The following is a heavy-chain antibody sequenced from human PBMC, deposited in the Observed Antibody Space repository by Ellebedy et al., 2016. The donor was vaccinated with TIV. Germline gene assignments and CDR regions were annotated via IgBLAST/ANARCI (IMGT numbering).Heavy chain of an antibody. CDR1: GYTFTAYA. CDR2: INAGNANT. CDR3: ARGYCSSTSCLYYSDY. D-gene: IGHD2-2*01. J-gene: IGHJ4*02. V-gene: IGHV1-3*01. Sequence: ASVKVSCKASGYTFTAYAIHWVRHAPGQRLEWMGWINAGNANTKYSERFQGRVTITTDTSASTAHMELSSLRSEETAVYYCARGYCSSTSCLYYSDYWGPGTLVTVSS.